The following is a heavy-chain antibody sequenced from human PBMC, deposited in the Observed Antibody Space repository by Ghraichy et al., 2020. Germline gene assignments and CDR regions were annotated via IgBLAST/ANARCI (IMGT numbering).Heavy chain of an antibody. D-gene: IGHD3-16*02. J-gene: IGHJ5*02. CDR3: ARQNYDYVWGSYRYTKSSNWFDP. V-gene: IGHV4-34*01. Sequence: SETLYLTCAVYGGSFNDYYWSWIRQPPGKGLEWIGEINHSGSTNYNPSLKSRLTISVDTSKNQFSLKLSSVTAADTAVYFCARQNYDYVWGSYRYTKSSNWFDPWGQGTLVTVSS. CDR2: INHSGST. CDR1: GGSFNDYY.